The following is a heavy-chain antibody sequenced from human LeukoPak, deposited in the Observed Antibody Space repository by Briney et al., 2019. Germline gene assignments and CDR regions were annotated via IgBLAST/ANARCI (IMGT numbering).Heavy chain of an antibody. CDR1: GFTFSSYG. J-gene: IGHJ6*02. CDR3: VKDSGGLPIYGMDV. Sequence: GGSLRLSCSASGFTFSSYGMHWVRQAPGKGLDYASAISSNGGSTYYADSVEGRFTISRDNSKSTLHLQMSSLRPEDTAVYYCVKDSGGLPIYGMDVWGQGTTVTVSS. V-gene: IGHV3-64D*09. CDR2: ISSNGGST. D-gene: IGHD5-12*01.